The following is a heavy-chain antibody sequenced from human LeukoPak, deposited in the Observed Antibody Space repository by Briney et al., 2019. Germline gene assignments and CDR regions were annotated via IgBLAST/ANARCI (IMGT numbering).Heavy chain of an antibody. CDR3: AGRGYDSSGYYLPDY. J-gene: IGHJ4*02. D-gene: IGHD3-22*01. CDR1: GFTFSDYT. CDR2: ISSRSNYM. Sequence: PGGSLRLSCAASGFTFSDYTMNWVRQAPGKGLEWVSSISSRSNYMYYADSVKGRFTISRDNSKNTLYLQMNSLRAEDTAVYYCAGRGYDSSGYYLPDYWGQGTLVTVSS. V-gene: IGHV3-21*04.